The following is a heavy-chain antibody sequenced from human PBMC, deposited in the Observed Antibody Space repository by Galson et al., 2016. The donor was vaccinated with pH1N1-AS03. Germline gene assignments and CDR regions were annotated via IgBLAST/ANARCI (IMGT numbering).Heavy chain of an antibody. CDR3: SREPNSVGTRWVDY. D-gene: IGHD5/OR15-5a*01. CDR1: GYTFNNYA. J-gene: IGHJ4*02. V-gene: IGHV1-18*01. Sequence: SVKVSCKASGYTFNNYAITWLRQAPGQGLEWMGWISGHNGKPNYAQKLQGRITITTDTSTTTAYMEMTLLGSDDTDMYYCSREPNSVGTRWVDYWGLGTLVTVSS. CDR2: ISGHNGKP.